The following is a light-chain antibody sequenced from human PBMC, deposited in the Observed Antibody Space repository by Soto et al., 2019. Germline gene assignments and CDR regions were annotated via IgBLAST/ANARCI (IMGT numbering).Light chain of an antibody. CDR2: GNN. J-gene: IGLJ3*02. CDR3: QSYDTNLSAWV. Sequence: QSVLTQPPSVSGAQGQRVTISCTGSSSNIGAGYDVHWYQHLPGTAPKLLIYGNNNRPSGVPDRFSGSKSGTSASLAITGLQAEDEADYYCQSYDTNLSAWVFGGGTNLTVL. CDR1: SSNIGAGYD. V-gene: IGLV1-40*01.